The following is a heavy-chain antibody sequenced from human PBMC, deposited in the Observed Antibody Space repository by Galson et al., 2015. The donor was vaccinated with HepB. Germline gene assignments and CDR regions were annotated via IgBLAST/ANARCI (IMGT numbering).Heavy chain of an antibody. Sequence: SLRLSCAASGFTFTNYWMTWVRQAPGKGLEWVAAINQDGSGKYFVDSVKGRFSISRDNAKSSLYLEMSSLRVEDTALYYCARDLRYSSGLGYWGQGTLVTVSS. V-gene: IGHV3-7*01. CDR3: ARDLRYSSGLGY. CDR1: GFTFTNYW. D-gene: IGHD6-25*01. CDR2: INQDGSGK. J-gene: IGHJ4*02.